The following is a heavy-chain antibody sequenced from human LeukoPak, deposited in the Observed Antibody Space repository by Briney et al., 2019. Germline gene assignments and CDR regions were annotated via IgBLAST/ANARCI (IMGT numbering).Heavy chain of an antibody. CDR2: ISGSGGST. D-gene: IGHD3-9*01. V-gene: IGHV3-23*01. CDR3: ARVGSGFDWAFDY. Sequence: PGGSLRLSCAASGFTFSSYAMSWVRQAPGKGLEWVSAISGSGGSTYYADSVKGRFTISRDNSKNTLYLQMNSLRAEDTAVYYCARVGSGFDWAFDYWGQGTLVTVSS. J-gene: IGHJ4*02. CDR1: GFTFSSYA.